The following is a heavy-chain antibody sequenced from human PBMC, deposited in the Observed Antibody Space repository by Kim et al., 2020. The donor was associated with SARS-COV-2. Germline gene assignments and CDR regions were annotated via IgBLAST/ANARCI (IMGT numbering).Heavy chain of an antibody. Sequence: SVKVSCKASGGTFSSYAISWVRQAPGQGLEWMGGIIPIFGTANYAQKFQGRVTITADESTSTAYMELSSLRSEDTAVYYCARGGAWTPGGNFQHWGQGTLVTVSS. CDR2: IIPIFGTA. D-gene: IGHD1-26*01. V-gene: IGHV1-69*13. J-gene: IGHJ1*01. CDR3: ARGGAWTPGGNFQH. CDR1: GGTFSSYA.